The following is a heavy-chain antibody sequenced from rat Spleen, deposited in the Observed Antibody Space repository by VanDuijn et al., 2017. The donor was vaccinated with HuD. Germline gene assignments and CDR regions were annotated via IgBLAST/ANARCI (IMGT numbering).Heavy chain of an antibody. Sequence: EVRLVESDGGLVQPGRSLKLSCAASGFTFSDYGVAWVRQAPKKGLEWVATISYDGSSGHSSTYYRDSVKGRFTISRDKAKSTLSLQMDSLRSEDTATYYCTRGLHYGSPTFAYWGQGVMVTVSS. J-gene: IGHJ2*01. CDR1: GFTFSDYG. V-gene: IGHV5-29*01. D-gene: IGHD1-3*01. CDR3: TRGLHYGSPTFAY. CDR2: ISYDGSSGHSST.